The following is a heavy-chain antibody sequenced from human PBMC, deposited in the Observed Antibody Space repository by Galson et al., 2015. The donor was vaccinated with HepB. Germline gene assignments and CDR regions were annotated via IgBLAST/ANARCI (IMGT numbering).Heavy chain of an antibody. D-gene: IGHD4-23*01. CDR2: INPGNGDT. V-gene: IGHV1-3*01. Sequence: SVKVSCKASGYTFATYAVHWVRQAPGQRLEWMGWINPGNGDTEYSQKSQGRVTITRDTSASTAYMELSSLRSEDTAVYYCARDSMTDYGGNGDAFDIWGQGTMVTVSS. J-gene: IGHJ3*02. CDR1: GYTFATYA. CDR3: ARDSMTDYGGNGDAFDI.